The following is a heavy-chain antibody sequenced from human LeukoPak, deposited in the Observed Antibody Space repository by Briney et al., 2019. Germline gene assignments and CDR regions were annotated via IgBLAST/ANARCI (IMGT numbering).Heavy chain of an antibody. CDR2: ISYDGSNK. J-gene: IGHJ4*02. D-gene: IGHD1-26*01. Sequence: GGSLRLSCAASGFTFSSYAMHGVRQAPAKGLEWVAVISYDGSNKYYADSVKGRFTISRDNSKNTLYLQMNSLRAEDTAVYYCARDQSPGGLPFDYWGQGTLVTVSS. V-gene: IGHV3-30-3*01. CDR1: GFTFSSYA. CDR3: ARDQSPGGLPFDY.